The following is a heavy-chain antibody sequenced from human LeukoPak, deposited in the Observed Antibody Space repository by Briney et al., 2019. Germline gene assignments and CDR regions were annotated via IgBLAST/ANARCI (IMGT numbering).Heavy chain of an antibody. V-gene: IGHV4-39*01. CDR3: ARQTGSGLFILP. Sequence: SETLSLTCTVSGGSISSSSYYWGWIRQPPGKGLEWIGSIYYTGNTYYNASLKSRVTISIDTSKNQISLRLTSVTATDTAVYYCARQTGSGLFILPGGQGTLVTVSS. D-gene: IGHD3/OR15-3a*01. CDR2: IYYTGNT. J-gene: IGHJ4*02. CDR1: GGSISSSSYY.